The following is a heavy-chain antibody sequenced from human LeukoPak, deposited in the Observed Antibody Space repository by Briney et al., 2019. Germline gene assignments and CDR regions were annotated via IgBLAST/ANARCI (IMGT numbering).Heavy chain of an antibody. J-gene: IGHJ4*02. CDR1: GGSFSGYY. CDR3: ARHVAPPEGEGSSWYWGFDY. D-gene: IGHD6-13*01. V-gene: IGHV4-34*01. Sequence: KPSETLSLTCAVYGGSFSGYYWSWIRQPPGKGLEWIGEINHSGSTNYNPSLKSRVTISVDTSKNQFSLKLSSVTAADTAVYYCARHVAPPEGEGSSWYWGFDYWGQGTLVTVSS. CDR2: INHSGST.